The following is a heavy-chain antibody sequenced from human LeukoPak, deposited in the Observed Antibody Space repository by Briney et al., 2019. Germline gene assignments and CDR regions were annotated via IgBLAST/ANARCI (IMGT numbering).Heavy chain of an antibody. V-gene: IGHV3-33*02. CDR1: GFSLSNYA. J-gene: IGHJ2*01. D-gene: IGHD4-17*01. Sequence: GGSLRLSCVASGFSLSNYAMHWVRRAPGKGLEWVAATWFDGSKTYYEDSVKGRFTISRDTSANTLFLQMNSLAAEDTAMYYCARATPYDWHFGLWGRGTLVVVSS. CDR3: ARATPYDWHFGL. CDR2: TWFDGSKT.